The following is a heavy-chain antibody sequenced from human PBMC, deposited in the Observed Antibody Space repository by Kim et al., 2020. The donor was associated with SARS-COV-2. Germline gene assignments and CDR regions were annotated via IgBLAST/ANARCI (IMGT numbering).Heavy chain of an antibody. V-gene: IGHV3-23*01. Sequence: GGSLRLSCAASGFTFSSYAMSWVRQAPGKGLEWVSAISGSGGSTYYADSVKGRFTISRDNSKNTLYLQMNSLRAEDTAVYYCAKDLGDFWSGYGYYMDVWGKGTTVTVSS. CDR3: AKDLGDFWSGYGYYMDV. CDR1: GFTFSSYA. CDR2: ISGSGGST. D-gene: IGHD3-3*01. J-gene: IGHJ6*03.